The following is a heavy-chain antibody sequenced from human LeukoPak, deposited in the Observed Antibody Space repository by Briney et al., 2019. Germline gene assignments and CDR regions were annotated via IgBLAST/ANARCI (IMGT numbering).Heavy chain of an antibody. Sequence: PGRSLRLSCAASGFTFSNYAMHWVRQAPGKGLEWVAVISYDGSSKYYADSVKGRFTISRDNSKNTLYLQMNSLRADDTAVFYCAKGKGMAATDYFDYWGQGTLVTVSS. J-gene: IGHJ4*02. CDR1: GFTFSNYA. V-gene: IGHV3-30-3*01. D-gene: IGHD6-25*01. CDR2: ISYDGSSK. CDR3: AKGKGMAATDYFDY.